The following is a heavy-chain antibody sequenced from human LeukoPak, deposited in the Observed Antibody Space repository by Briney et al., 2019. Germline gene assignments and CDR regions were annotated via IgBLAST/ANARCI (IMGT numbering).Heavy chain of an antibody. CDR1: GGSISSGGYS. CDR2: IYHSGST. D-gene: IGHD4-23*01. CDR3: ARVRGGADAFDN. Sequence: SQTLSLTCAVSGGSISSGGYSWSWIRQPPGKGLEWIGYIYHSGSTYYNPSLKSRVTISVDRSKNQFSLKLSSVTAADTAVYYCARVRGGADAFDNWGQGTMVTVSS. V-gene: IGHV4-30-2*01. J-gene: IGHJ3*02.